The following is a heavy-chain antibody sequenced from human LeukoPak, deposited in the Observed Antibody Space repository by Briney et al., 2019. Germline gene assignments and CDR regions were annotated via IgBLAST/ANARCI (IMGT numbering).Heavy chain of an antibody. CDR2: IYYSGST. CDR1: GGSISSYY. D-gene: IGHD4-17*01. Sequence: SETLSLTCTVSGGSISSYYWSWIRQPPGKGLEWIGYIYYSGSTNYNPSLKSRVTISVDTSKNQFSLKLSSVTAADTAVYYCAREYDYGDYGWFDPWGQGTLVTVSS. CDR3: AREYDYGDYGWFDP. J-gene: IGHJ5*02. V-gene: IGHV4-59*12.